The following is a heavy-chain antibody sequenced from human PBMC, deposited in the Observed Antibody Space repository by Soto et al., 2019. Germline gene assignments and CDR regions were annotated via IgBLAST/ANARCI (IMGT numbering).Heavy chain of an antibody. V-gene: IGHV3-30*18. Sequence: QVQLVESGGGVVQPGRSLRLSCAASGFTFSTYGMHWVRQAPGKGLEWVAVISYDGSNKYYADSVKGRFTISRDNSKNMLYLQMISVRAEDTAVYYCAKWDCTSTSCYRFSFDYWGQGTLVTVSS. CDR1: GFTFSTYG. D-gene: IGHD2-2*01. CDR3: AKWDCTSTSCYRFSFDY. J-gene: IGHJ4*02. CDR2: ISYDGSNK.